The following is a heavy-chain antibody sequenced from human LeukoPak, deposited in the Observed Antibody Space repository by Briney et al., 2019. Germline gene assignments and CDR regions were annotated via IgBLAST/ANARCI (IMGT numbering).Heavy chain of an antibody. V-gene: IGHV3-23*01. J-gene: IGHJ3*02. Sequence: GGSLRLSCAASGFTFSSYAMSWVRQAPGKGLEWVSAITGSGGSTYYADSVKGRFTISRDNSKNTLYLQMNSLRAEDTAVYYCAKSIMITFGGVIALGDAFDIWGLGTMVTVSS. CDR1: GFTFSSYA. CDR2: ITGSGGST. CDR3: AKSIMITFGGVIALGDAFDI. D-gene: IGHD3-16*02.